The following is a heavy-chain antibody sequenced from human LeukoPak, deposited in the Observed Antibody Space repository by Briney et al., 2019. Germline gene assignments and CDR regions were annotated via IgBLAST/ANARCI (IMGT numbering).Heavy chain of an antibody. Sequence: GGSLRHSCAASGFTFSSYAMSWVCQAPGKGLEWVSSISSSSSYIYYADSVKGRFTISRDNAKNSLYLQMNSLRAEDTAVYYCARDGPEYDSSGYYYLDYWGQGTLVTVSS. CDR1: GFTFSSYA. V-gene: IGHV3-21*01. D-gene: IGHD3-22*01. J-gene: IGHJ4*02. CDR3: ARDGPEYDSSGYYYLDY. CDR2: ISSSSSYI.